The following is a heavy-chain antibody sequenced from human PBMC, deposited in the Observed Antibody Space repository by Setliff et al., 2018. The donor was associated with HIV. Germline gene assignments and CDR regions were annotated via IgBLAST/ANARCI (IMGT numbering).Heavy chain of an antibody. J-gene: IGHJ3*02. Sequence: TSETLSLTCTVSGASIDSGDHYWTWIRQPPGKGLEWIGYIYYSGTTYYNSSLKSRVTISLHTSKNQFSLKLSSVTAADTAMYYCAKSYGSGWSADTFDIWGRGQWSPSPQ. D-gene: IGHD6-19*01. CDR3: AKSYGSGWSADTFDI. V-gene: IGHV4-30-4*01. CDR2: IYYSGTT. CDR1: GASIDSGDHY.